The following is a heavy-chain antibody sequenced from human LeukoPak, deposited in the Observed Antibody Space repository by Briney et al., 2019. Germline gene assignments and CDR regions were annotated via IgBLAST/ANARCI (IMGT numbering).Heavy chain of an antibody. V-gene: IGHV3-23*01. Sequence: PGGSLRLSCAASGFTFSSYAMSWVRQAPGKGMEWVSTISGSSGSTYYADSVKGRFTISRDNSKNTLYLQMNSLRAEDTAVYYCAREPPYCGGDCPLNYWGQGTLVTVSS. CDR2: ISGSSGST. CDR3: AREPPYCGGDCPLNY. D-gene: IGHD2-21*02. J-gene: IGHJ4*02. CDR1: GFTFSSYA.